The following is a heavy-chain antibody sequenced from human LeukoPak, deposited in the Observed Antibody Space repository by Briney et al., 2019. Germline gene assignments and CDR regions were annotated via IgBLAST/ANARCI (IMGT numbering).Heavy chain of an antibody. CDR3: AKDIWRHIVLMAPPDY. J-gene: IGHJ4*02. CDR1: GFTFSSYE. V-gene: IGHV3-23*01. D-gene: IGHD2-8*01. Sequence: GGSLRLSCAASGFTFSSYEMNWVRQAPGKGLEWVSAISGSGGSTYYADSVKGRFTISRDNSKNTLYLQMNSLRAEDTAVYYCAKDIWRHIVLMAPPDYWGQGTLVTVSS. CDR2: ISGSGGST.